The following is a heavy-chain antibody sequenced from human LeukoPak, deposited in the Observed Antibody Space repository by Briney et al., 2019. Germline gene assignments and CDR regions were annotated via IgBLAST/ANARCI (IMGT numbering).Heavy chain of an antibody. Sequence: GGSLRLSCAASGFTFSSYAMSWVRQAPGKGLEWVSAISGSGGSIYYADSVKGPFTISRDNSKNTLYLQMNSLRAEDTAVYYCAKDQFSSGLNWFDPWGQGTLVTVSS. CDR3: AKDQFSSGLNWFDP. D-gene: IGHD6-19*01. CDR2: ISGSGGSI. J-gene: IGHJ5*02. V-gene: IGHV3-23*01. CDR1: GFTFSSYA.